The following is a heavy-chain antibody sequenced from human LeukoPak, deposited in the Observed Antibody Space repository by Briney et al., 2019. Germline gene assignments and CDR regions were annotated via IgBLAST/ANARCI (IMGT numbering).Heavy chain of an antibody. CDR3: AREYAGSYDYYYYMDV. J-gene: IGHJ6*03. CDR1: GFTFSDYY. CDR2: ISSSGSTI. Sequence: GGSLRLSCAASGFTFSDYYMSWIRQAPGKGLEWVSYISSSGSTIYYADSVKGRFTISRDNAKNPLYLQMNSLRAEDTAVYYCAREYAGSYDYYYYMDVWGKGTTVTVSS. D-gene: IGHD1-26*01. V-gene: IGHV3-11*04.